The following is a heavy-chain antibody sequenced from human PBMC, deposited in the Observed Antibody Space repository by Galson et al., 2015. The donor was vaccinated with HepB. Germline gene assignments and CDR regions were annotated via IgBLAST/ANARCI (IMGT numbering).Heavy chain of an antibody. CDR1: GFPFYYAW. CDR3: VRARREVLRFFDSDH. V-gene: IGHV3-21*01. Sequence: SLRLSCAASGFPFYYAWMSWVRQSPGMGLEWVSSINSVSSHIYYADSVRGRFTISRDNAKNSLSLQMNSLRVEDTAVYYCVRARREVLRFFDSDHWGQGTLVTVSS. J-gene: IGHJ4*02. D-gene: IGHD3-3*01. CDR2: INSVSSHI.